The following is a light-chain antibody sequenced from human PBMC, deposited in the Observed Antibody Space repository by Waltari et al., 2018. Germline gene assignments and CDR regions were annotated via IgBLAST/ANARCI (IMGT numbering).Light chain of an antibody. Sequence: QSALTQPASVSGSPGQSITISCTGTSSDVGNYNLVSWYQQYPGKAPKVMIYDDKRRPSGVSDRFSGSKSGNTASLTISGVQAEDEADYYCCSYAGSYTWVFGGWTKLTVL. CDR2: DDK. J-gene: IGLJ3*02. CDR3: CSYAGSYTWV. V-gene: IGLV2-23*01. CDR1: SSDVGNYNL.